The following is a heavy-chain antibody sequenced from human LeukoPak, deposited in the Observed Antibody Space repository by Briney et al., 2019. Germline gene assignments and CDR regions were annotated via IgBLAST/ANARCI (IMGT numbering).Heavy chain of an antibody. CDR2: INHSGGT. CDR3: ARRGIAAAGTNFDY. V-gene: IGHV4-34*01. CDR1: GGSFSGYY. J-gene: IGHJ4*02. D-gene: IGHD6-13*01. Sequence: PSETLSLTCAVYGGSFSGYYWSWIRQPPGKGLEWIGEINHSGGTNYNPSLKSRVTISVDTSKNQFSLKLSSVTAADTAVYYCARRGIAAAGTNFDYWGQGTLGIVSS.